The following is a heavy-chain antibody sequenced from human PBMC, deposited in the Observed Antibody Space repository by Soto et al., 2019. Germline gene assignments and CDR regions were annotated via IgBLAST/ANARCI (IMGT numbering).Heavy chain of an antibody. CDR3: ARVSMSTVSWGFDP. CDR2: IYNSGTT. CDR1: GDSITSNH. Sequence: SETLSLTCAVSGDSITSNHWNWIRQPPGRGLEWIGYIYNSGTTKYNPSLKSRVIISVDTSKNQLSLKLSSVTAADTAVYYCARVSMSTVSWGFDPWGQGTLVTV. J-gene: IGHJ5*02. D-gene: IGHD4-4*01. V-gene: IGHV4-59*01.